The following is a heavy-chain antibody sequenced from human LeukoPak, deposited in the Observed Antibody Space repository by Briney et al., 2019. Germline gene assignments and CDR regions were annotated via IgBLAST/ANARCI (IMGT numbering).Heavy chain of an antibody. CDR2: IYSGGST. V-gene: IGHV3-66*01. D-gene: IGHD2-21*01. J-gene: IGHJ4*02. Sequence: GGSLRLSCAASGFTISSNYMSWVRQAPGKGLEWVSVIYSGGSTYYADSVKGRFTISRDNSKNTLNLQMNSLRAEDAAVYYCARGYSSDNWGQGTLVTVSS. CDR1: GFTISSNY. CDR3: ARGYSSDN.